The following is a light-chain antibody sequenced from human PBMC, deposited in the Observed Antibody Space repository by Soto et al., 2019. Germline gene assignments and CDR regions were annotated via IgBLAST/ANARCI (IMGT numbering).Light chain of an antibody. Sequence: LTQSPGTLSLSPGERATLSCRASQSVSSSYLAWYQQKPGQAPRLLIYGASSRATGIPDRFSGSGSGTDFTLTISRLEPEDFAVYYCQQYGSSPLTFGGGTKVDIK. J-gene: IGKJ4*01. CDR1: QSVSSSY. V-gene: IGKV3-20*01. CDR3: QQYGSSPLT. CDR2: GAS.